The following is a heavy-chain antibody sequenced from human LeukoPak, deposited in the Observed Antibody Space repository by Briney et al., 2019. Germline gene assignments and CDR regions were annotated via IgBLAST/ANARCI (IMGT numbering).Heavy chain of an antibody. CDR1: GFTFSSYE. V-gene: IGHV3-48*03. J-gene: IGHJ4*02. CDR3: GRDQTPFY. D-gene: IGHD2-15*01. Sequence: PGGSLRLSCAASGFTFSSYEMNWVRQAPGKGLEWVSYISSSGSTIYYADSVKGRFTISRDNAKSSMWLQMSSLRAEDTAVYYCGRDQTPFYWGQGSLVTVSS. CDR2: ISSSGSTI.